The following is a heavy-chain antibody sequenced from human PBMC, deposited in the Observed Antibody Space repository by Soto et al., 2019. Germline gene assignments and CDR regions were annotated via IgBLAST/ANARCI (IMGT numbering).Heavy chain of an antibody. D-gene: IGHD3-3*01. CDR1: GYTFTSYG. CDR3: AREKYDFWSGLSPNYYYYGMDV. J-gene: IGHJ6*02. V-gene: IGHV1-18*01. Sequence: AASVKVSCKASGYTFTSYGISWVRQAPGQGLEWMGWISAYNGNTNYAQKLQGRVTMTTDTSTSTAYMELRSLRSDDTAVYYCAREKYDFWSGLSPNYYYYGMDVWGQGTTVTVSS. CDR2: ISAYNGNT.